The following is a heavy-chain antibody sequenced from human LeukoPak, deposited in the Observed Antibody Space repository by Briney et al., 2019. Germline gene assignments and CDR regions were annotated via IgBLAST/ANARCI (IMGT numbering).Heavy chain of an antibody. Sequence: GSSVTVSCKASGGTFSSYAISWVRQAPGQGLEWMGGIIPIFGTANYAQKFQGRVTITTDESTSTAYMELSSLRSEDTAVYYCARAMPMVVTLPGKYHFDYWGQGTLVTVSS. V-gene: IGHV1-69*05. D-gene: IGHD4-23*01. CDR3: ARAMPMVVTLPGKYHFDY. CDR2: IIPIFGTA. J-gene: IGHJ4*02. CDR1: GGTFSSYA.